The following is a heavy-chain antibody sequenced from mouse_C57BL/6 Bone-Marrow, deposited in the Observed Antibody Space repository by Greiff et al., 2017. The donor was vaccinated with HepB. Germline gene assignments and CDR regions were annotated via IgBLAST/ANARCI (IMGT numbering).Heavy chain of an antibody. D-gene: IGHD1-1*01. Sequence: EVKVEESGGGLVKPGGSLKLSCAASGFTFSDYGMHWVRQAPEKGLEWVAYISSGSSTIYYADTVKGRFTISRDNAKNTLFLQMTSLRSEDTAMYYCARGPYGSSYWYFDVWGTGTTVTVSS. V-gene: IGHV5-17*01. CDR1: GFTFSDYG. J-gene: IGHJ1*03. CDR3: ARGPYGSSYWYFDV. CDR2: ISSGSSTI.